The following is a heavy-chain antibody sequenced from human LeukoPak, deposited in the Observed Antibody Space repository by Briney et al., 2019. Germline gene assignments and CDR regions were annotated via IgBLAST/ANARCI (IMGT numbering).Heavy chain of an antibody. CDR1: GGSISSYY. D-gene: IGHD3-9*01. J-gene: IGHJ4*02. Sequence: PSETLSLTCTVSGGSISSYYWSWIRQPPGKGLEWIGYIYYSGSTNYNPSLKSRVTISVDTSKNQFSLELSSVTAADTAVYYCARTRDYDILTGFDYWGQGTLVTVSS. CDR2: IYYSGST. CDR3: ARTRDYDILTGFDY. V-gene: IGHV4-59*01.